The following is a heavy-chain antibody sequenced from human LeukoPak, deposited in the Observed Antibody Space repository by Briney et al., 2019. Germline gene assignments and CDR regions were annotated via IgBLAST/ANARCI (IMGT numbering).Heavy chain of an antibody. D-gene: IGHD5-18*01. Sequence: PSETLSLTCTVSGGSISSYYWSWIRQPPGKGLEWIGYIYYSGSTNYNPSLKSRVTISVDTSKNQFSLKLSSVTAADTAMYYCARARGYSYGLTFDYWGQGTLVTVSS. CDR2: IYYSGST. CDR3: ARARGYSYGLTFDY. J-gene: IGHJ4*02. CDR1: GGSISSYY. V-gene: IGHV4-59*01.